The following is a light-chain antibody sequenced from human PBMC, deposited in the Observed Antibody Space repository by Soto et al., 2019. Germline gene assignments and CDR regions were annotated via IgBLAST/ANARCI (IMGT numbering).Light chain of an antibody. Sequence: QSVLTQPASVSGSPGQSITISCTGTSSDVGGYNYVSWYQQHPGKAPKLMIYEVSNRPSGVSNRFSGSKSGNTASLTISGLRAEDEADYYCSSYTSSKTVVFAGGTKVTVL. CDR2: EVS. J-gene: IGLJ2*01. V-gene: IGLV2-14*01. CDR3: SSYTSSKTVV. CDR1: SSDVGGYNY.